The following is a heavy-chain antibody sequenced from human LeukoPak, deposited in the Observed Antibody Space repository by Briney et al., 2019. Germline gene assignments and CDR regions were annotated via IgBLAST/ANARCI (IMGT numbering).Heavy chain of an antibody. V-gene: IGHV4-34*01. Sequence: SETLSLTCAVYGGSFSGYYWSWIRQPPGKGLEWIGEINHSGSTNYNPSLKSRVTISVDTSKNQFSLKLSSVTAADTAVYYCARAGVVATTPWYSDYWGQGTLVTVSS. J-gene: IGHJ4*02. CDR1: GGSFSGYY. D-gene: IGHD5-24*01. CDR2: INHSGST. CDR3: ARAGVVATTPWYSDY.